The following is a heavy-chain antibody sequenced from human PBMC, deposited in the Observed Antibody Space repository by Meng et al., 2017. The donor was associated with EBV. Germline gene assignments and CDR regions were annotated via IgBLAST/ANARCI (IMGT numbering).Heavy chain of an antibody. J-gene: IGHJ4*02. V-gene: IGHV1-69*01. D-gene: IGHD3-10*01. CDR3: ASESGRGFTPDY. CDR2: LIPMSDAP. Sequence: QVELGQSGAEVKKAGASVKVSCKTSGGTFRSDAISWVRQAPGQGLEWMGGLIPMSDAPHYAQKFQGRVTITADESTSTHYMDLSGLRSEDTAVYYCASESGRGFTPDYWGQGTLVTVSS. CDR1: GGTFRSDA.